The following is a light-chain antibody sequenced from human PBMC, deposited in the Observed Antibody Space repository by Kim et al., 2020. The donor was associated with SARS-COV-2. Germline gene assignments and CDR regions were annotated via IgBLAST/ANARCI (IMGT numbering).Light chain of an antibody. Sequence: LSPGEKATLSCRASQIVSSYLAWYQHKPGQSPRLLIHDASNRATGIATSFSGSGSRADFTLTISSREAEGFAIYYCQQRSNWPPAFGGGTKVDIK. V-gene: IGKV3-11*01. CDR3: QQRSNWPPA. CDR2: DAS. CDR1: QIVSSY. J-gene: IGKJ4*01.